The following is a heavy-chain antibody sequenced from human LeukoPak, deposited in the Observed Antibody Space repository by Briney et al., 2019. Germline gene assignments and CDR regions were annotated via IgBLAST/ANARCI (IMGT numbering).Heavy chain of an antibody. D-gene: IGHD1-26*01. CDR2: IKQDGSEK. V-gene: IGHV3-7*01. CDR3: ARDVSSGSYSVFDY. J-gene: IGHJ4*02. Sequence: GGSLRLSCAASGFTFSSYAMSWVRQAPGKGLEWVANIKQDGSEKYYVDSVKGRFTISRDNAKNSLYLQMNSLRAEDTAVYYCARDVSSGSYSVFDYWGQGTLVTVSS. CDR1: GFTFSSYA.